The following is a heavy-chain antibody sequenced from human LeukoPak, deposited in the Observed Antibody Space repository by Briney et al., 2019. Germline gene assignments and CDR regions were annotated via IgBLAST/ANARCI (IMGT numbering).Heavy chain of an antibody. CDR2: ISAYNGNT. CDR1: GYTFTSYG. CDR3: ARDRPDYYGSGSSYYFDY. V-gene: IGHV1-18*01. D-gene: IGHD3-10*01. Sequence: ASVKVSCKASGYTFTSYGISWVRQAPGQGLEWVGWISAYNGNTNYAQKLQGRVTMTTDTSTSTAYMELRSLRSDDTAVYCCARDRPDYYGSGSSYYFDYWGQGTLVTVSS. J-gene: IGHJ4*02.